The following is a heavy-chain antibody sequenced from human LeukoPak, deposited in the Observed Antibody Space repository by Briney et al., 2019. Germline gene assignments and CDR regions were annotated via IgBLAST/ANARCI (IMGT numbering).Heavy chain of an antibody. CDR3: AKELAVADMFDF. V-gene: IGHV3-30*18. Sequence: GGSLRLSCAASGFTFSRYGMHWVRQAPGKGLEWVAVTSYDGTTSYYADSVEGRFTLSRDNSKNTLYLQLNNLRADDTAFYYCAKELAVADMFDFWGQGTLVTVSS. D-gene: IGHD6-19*01. CDR1: GFTFSRYG. J-gene: IGHJ4*02. CDR2: TSYDGTTS.